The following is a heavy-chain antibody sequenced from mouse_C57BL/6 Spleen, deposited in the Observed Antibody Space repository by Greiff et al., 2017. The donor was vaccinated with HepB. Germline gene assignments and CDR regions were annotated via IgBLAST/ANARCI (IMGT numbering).Heavy chain of an antibody. CDR2: IYPGDGDT. D-gene: IGHD2-3*01. J-gene: IGHJ3*01. Sequence: QVQLQQSGPELVKPGASVKISCKASGYAFSSSWMNWVKQRPGKGLEWIGRIYPGDGDTNYNGKFKGKATLTADKSSSTAYMQLSSLTSEDSAVYFCASSYDGYSWFAYWGQGTLVTASA. CDR1: GYAFSSSW. CDR3: ASSYDGYSWFAY. V-gene: IGHV1-82*01.